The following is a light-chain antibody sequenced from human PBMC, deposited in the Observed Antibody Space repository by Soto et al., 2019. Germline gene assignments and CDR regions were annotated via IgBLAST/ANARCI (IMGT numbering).Light chain of an antibody. CDR1: QSVSSY. CDR2: DAS. CDR3: QQRSNWPPIFT. J-gene: IGKJ3*01. V-gene: IGKV3-11*01. Sequence: EIVLTQSPATLSLSPGERATLSCRASQSVSSYLAWYQQKPGQPPRLLIYDASNRATGIPARFSGSGSGTDFTLTISSLEPEDSAVYYCQQRSNWPPIFTFGPGTKVDIK.